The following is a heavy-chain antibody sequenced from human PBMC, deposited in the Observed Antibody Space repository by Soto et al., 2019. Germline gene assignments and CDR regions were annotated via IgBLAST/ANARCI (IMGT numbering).Heavy chain of an antibody. J-gene: IGHJ4*02. Sequence: SETLSLTCTVSGGSISSYYWTWIRQPPGKGLEWIGYMFYTGSTNYNPSLKSRVTISLDTSNKQFSLNLSSVTAADTAIYFCARNLFGDYFDYWGQGSLVTVS. CDR3: ARNLFGDYFDY. D-gene: IGHD3-10*01. CDR2: MFYTGST. CDR1: GGSISSYY. V-gene: IGHV4-59*01.